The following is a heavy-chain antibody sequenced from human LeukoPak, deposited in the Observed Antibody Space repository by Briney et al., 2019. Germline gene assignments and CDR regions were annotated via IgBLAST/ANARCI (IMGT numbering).Heavy chain of an antibody. CDR3: ARGDKQLVFNRNKGGFDP. CDR1: GFTFSSYA. Sequence: GGSLRLSCAASGFTFSSYAMHWVRQAPGKGLEWVTIISYDGSNKYYADSGKGRFTISRDNSKNTLYLQMNSLRTKDTAVYYCARGDKQLVFNRNKGGFDPWGQGTLVTVSS. V-gene: IGHV3-30*04. D-gene: IGHD6-13*01. CDR2: ISYDGSNK. J-gene: IGHJ5*02.